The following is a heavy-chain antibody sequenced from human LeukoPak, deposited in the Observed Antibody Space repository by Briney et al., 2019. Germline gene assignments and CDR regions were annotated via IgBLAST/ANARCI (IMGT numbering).Heavy chain of an antibody. V-gene: IGHV4-34*01. CDR3: ARDIGGTRLYYYYGMDV. D-gene: IGHD4-23*01. J-gene: IGHJ6*04. CDR2: INHSGST. Sequence: SETLSLTCAVYGGSFSGYYWNRIRQPPGKGLEWIGEINHSGSTNYNPSLKSRVTISVDTSKNQFSLKLSSVTAADTAVYYCARDIGGTRLYYYYGMDVWGKGTTVTVSS. CDR1: GGSFSGYY.